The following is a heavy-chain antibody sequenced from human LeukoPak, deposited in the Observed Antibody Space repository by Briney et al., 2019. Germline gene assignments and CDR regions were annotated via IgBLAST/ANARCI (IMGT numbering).Heavy chain of an antibody. CDR3: AKDISTGTGTLRCFDY. CDR2: IRYDGSNK. J-gene: IGHJ4*02. V-gene: IGHV3-30*02. CDR1: GFTFSSYG. Sequence: GGSPRLSCAASGFTFSSYGMHWVRQAPGKGLEWVAFIRYDGSNKYYADSVKGRFTISRDDSKNTLYLQMNSLRAEDTALYYCAKDISTGTGTLRCFDYWGQGTLVTVSS. D-gene: IGHD3-9*01.